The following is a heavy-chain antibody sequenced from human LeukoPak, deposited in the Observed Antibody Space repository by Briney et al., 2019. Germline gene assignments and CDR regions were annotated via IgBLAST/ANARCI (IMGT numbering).Heavy chain of an antibody. J-gene: IGHJ4*02. CDR3: ARAPGSGWSD. V-gene: IGHV4-38-2*02. CDR2: ISNSGDT. Sequence: SETLSLTCTVSGYLISSGYYWGWVRQPPGGGLEWIASISNSGDTYYKSSLKSRLTLSMDTLKNQFSLKLSSVTAADTALYYCARAPGSGWSDWGRGTLVTVSS. CDR1: GYLISSGYY. D-gene: IGHD6-19*01.